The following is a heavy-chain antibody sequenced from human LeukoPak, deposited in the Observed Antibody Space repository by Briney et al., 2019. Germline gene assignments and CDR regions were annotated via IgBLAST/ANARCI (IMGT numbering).Heavy chain of an antibody. CDR1: GFTFSNYF. Sequence: GGSLRLSCAASGFTFSNYFIHWVRQAPGKGLEWVAVIWYDRSNQYCADSVKGRFTISRDNSKNTLYLQMNSLRAEDTAVYYCARGAYCGGNCYWYFDLWGRGTLVTVSS. D-gene: IGHD2-21*02. CDR2: IWYDRSNQ. V-gene: IGHV3-33*01. J-gene: IGHJ2*01. CDR3: ARGAYCGGNCYWYFDL.